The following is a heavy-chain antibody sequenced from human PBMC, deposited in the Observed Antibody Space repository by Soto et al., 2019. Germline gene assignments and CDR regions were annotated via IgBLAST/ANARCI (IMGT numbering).Heavy chain of an antibody. Sequence: PGGSLRLSCAASGFTFSDYYMSWIRQAPGKGLEWVSYISSSGSTIYYADSVKGQFTISRDNAKNSLYLQMNSLRAEDTAVYYCARDMDYYDSSGYYLSYFDYWGQGTLVTVSS. D-gene: IGHD3-22*01. J-gene: IGHJ4*02. CDR1: GFTFSDYY. CDR2: ISSSGSTI. CDR3: ARDMDYYDSSGYYLSYFDY. V-gene: IGHV3-11*01.